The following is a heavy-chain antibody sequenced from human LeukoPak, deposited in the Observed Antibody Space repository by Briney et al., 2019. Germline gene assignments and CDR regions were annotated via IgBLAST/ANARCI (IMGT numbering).Heavy chain of an antibody. CDR1: GYTFTSYG. D-gene: IGHD4-23*01. J-gene: IGHJ6*03. CDR3: ARGNGGNSRPKYYYYYMDV. CDR2: ISAYNGNT. V-gene: IGHV1-18*01. Sequence: ASVKVSCKASGYTFTSYGISWVRQAPGQGLEWMGWISAYNGNTNYAQKFQGRVTITRNTSISTAYMELSSLRSEDTAVYYCARGNGGNSRPKYYYYYMDVWGKGTTVTVSS.